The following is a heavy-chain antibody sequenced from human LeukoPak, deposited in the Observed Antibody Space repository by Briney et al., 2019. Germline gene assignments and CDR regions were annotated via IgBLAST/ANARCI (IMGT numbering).Heavy chain of an antibody. D-gene: IGHD3-10*01. Sequence: GESLKISCKGSGYTFTNYWIGWVRQMPGKGLEWMGTVSSGASDTRYSPSFQGQVTISTDKSISTAYLQWSSLKASDTAMYYCARQRPYYSGAGSYRAFDIWGQGTMVIVSS. V-gene: IGHV5-51*01. CDR1: GYTFTNYW. CDR2: VSSGASDT. CDR3: ARQRPYYSGAGSYRAFDI. J-gene: IGHJ3*02.